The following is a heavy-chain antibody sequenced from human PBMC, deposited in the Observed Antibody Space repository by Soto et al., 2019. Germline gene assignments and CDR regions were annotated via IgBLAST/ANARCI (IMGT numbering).Heavy chain of an antibody. D-gene: IGHD2-8*01. J-gene: IGHJ4*02. CDR3: ARSYGSRGYFDY. Sequence: PSETLSFTCAVSGGSISSGGYSWSWIRQPPGKGLEWIGYIYHSGSTYYNPSLKSRVTISVDRFKNQFSLKLSSVTAADTAVYYCARSYGSRGYFDYWGQGTLVTVSS. CDR1: GGSISSGGYS. V-gene: IGHV4-30-2*01. CDR2: IYHSGST.